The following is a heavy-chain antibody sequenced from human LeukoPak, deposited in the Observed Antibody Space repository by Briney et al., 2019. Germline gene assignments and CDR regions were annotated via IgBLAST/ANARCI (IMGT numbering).Heavy chain of an antibody. J-gene: IGHJ4*02. Sequence: SETLSLTCTVSGGSISSYYWSWIRQPPGKGLEWLGYIYYSGSTNYNPSLKSRVTISIDKSKNQFSLKLSSVTAADTAVYYCARDSLGYCSGGSCPLAYWGQGTLVTVSS. D-gene: IGHD2-15*01. CDR2: IYYSGST. CDR1: GGSISSYY. V-gene: IGHV4-59*12. CDR3: ARDSLGYCSGGSCPLAY.